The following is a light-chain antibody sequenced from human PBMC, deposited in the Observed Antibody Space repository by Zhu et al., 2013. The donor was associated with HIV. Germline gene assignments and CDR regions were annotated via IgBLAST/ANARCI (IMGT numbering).Light chain of an antibody. CDR1: QGIDRY. Sequence: TQSPSFLSASVGDRVTITCRATQGIDRYLAWYQQKPGQAPRLLIYGASARATYIPARFSGSGSGTEFTLSISSLQSEDFAVYYCQQYNKWPPTFGGGTKVEIK. CDR3: QQYNKWPPT. V-gene: IGKV3-15*01. CDR2: GAS. J-gene: IGKJ4*01.